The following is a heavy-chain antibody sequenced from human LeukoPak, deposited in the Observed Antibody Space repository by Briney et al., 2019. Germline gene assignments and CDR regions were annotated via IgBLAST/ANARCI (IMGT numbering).Heavy chain of an antibody. CDR3: ARDGIVAVLTGYAVD. CDR2: ISGSGGST. D-gene: IGHD3-9*01. J-gene: IGHJ4*02. V-gene: IGHV3-23*01. Sequence: GGSLRLSCAASGFTFSSYAMSWVRQAPGKGLEWVSAISGSGGSTYYADSVKGRFTISRDNAKNSLYLQMNSLRAEDTAVYYCARDGIVAVLTGYAVDWGQGTLVTVSS. CDR1: GFTFSSYA.